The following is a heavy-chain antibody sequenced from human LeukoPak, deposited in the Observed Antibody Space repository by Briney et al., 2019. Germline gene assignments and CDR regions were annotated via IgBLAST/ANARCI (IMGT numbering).Heavy chain of an antibody. Sequence: SVKVSCKASGGTFSSYAISWVRQAPGQGLEWMGGIIPIFGTANYAQKFQGRVTITTDESTSAAYMELSSLRSEDTAVYYCARDLDYYDSSGYYYYWGQGTLVTVSS. V-gene: IGHV1-69*05. CDR1: GGTFSSYA. D-gene: IGHD3-22*01. J-gene: IGHJ4*02. CDR3: ARDLDYYDSSGYYYY. CDR2: IIPIFGTA.